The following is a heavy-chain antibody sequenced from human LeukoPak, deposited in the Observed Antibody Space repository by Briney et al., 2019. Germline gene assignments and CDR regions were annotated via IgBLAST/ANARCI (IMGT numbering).Heavy chain of an antibody. Sequence: PGGSLRLSCAASGFTFSSYAMSWVRQAAGKGLEWVSAISGSGGSTYYADSVKGRFTISRDNSKNTLYLQMNSLRAEDTAVYYCAKASWGSYYYMDVWGKGTTVTVSS. J-gene: IGHJ6*03. CDR3: AKASWGSYYYMDV. V-gene: IGHV3-23*01. CDR2: ISGSGGST. CDR1: GFTFSSYA. D-gene: IGHD3-16*01.